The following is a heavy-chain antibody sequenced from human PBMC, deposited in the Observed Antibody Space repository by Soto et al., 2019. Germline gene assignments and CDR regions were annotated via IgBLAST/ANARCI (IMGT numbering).Heavy chain of an antibody. CDR2: LTDSGGRT. V-gene: IGHV3-23*01. J-gene: IGHJ4*02. CDR3: ARVFSNNYDY. CDR1: GFTFSTYA. Sequence: EVQLLESGGGLVQPGGSLRLSCAASGFTFSTYAMNWVRQAPGKGLEWVSALTDSGGRTYYAESAKGRFTISRDNSRNTLSLQMNGLRVEDTAIYYCARVFSNNYDYWGQGTLVTVSS.